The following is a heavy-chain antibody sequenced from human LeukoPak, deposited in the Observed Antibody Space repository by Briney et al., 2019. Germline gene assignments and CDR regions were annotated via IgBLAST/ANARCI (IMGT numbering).Heavy chain of an antibody. CDR3: ARHTSGVVGLKAPHHIDY. D-gene: IGHD3-3*01. CDR1: GYTFTTSW. J-gene: IGHJ4*02. Sequence: GESLKISCKGSGYTFTTSWIGWVRQLPGKGLEWMGIIYPGDSDTRYSPSLQGQVTISADKSISTAYLQWSSLKASDTAMYYCARHTSGVVGLKAPHHIDYWGQGTLVTVSP. CDR2: IYPGDSDT. V-gene: IGHV5-51*01.